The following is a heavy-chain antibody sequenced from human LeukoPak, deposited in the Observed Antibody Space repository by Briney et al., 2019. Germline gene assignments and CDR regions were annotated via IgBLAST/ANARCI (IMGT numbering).Heavy chain of an antibody. CDR2: INPNSGGT. V-gene: IGHV1-2*02. Sequence: ASVKVSCKASGYTFTCYYMHWVRQAPGQGLEWMGWINPNSGGTNYAQRFQGRVTMTRDTSISTAYMELSRLRSDDTAVYYCARGPMVRGVIYFDYWGQGTLVTVSS. D-gene: IGHD3-10*01. CDR1: GYTFTCYY. J-gene: IGHJ4*02. CDR3: ARGPMVRGVIYFDY.